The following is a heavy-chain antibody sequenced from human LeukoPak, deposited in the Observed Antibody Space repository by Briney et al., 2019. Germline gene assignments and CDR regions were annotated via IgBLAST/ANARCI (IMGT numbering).Heavy chain of an antibody. Sequence: SETLSLTCTVSGGSISSYYWSWIRQPPGKGLEWIGYIYYSGSTYYNPSLKSRVTISVDTSKNQFSLKLSSVTAADTAVYYCARHEGQTQLPAHDAFDIWGQGTMVTVSS. CDR2: IYYSGST. V-gene: IGHV4-59*08. CDR1: GGSISSYY. J-gene: IGHJ3*02. D-gene: IGHD2-2*01. CDR3: ARHEGQTQLPAHDAFDI.